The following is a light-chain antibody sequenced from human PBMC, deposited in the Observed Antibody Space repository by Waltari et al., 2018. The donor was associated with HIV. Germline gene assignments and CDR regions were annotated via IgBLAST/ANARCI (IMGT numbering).Light chain of an antibody. CDR3: QQSYSTPPT. V-gene: IGKV1-39*01. CDR2: AAS. CDR1: QSISSY. J-gene: IGKJ2*01. Sequence: SLSASVGDRVTITCRASQSISSYLNWYQQKPGKAPKLLIYAASSLQSGVPSRFSGSGSGTDFTLTISSLQPEDFATYYCQQSYSTPPTFGQGTKLEIK.